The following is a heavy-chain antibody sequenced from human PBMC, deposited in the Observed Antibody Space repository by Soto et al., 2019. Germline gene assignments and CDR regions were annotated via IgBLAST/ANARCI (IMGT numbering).Heavy chain of an antibody. Sequence: KFQGRVTLTRDTSASTAYMELSSLRSEDTAVYYCARVSAFYSSSWYARTPFDYWGQGTLVTVSS. CDR3: ARVSAFYSSSWYARTPFDY. D-gene: IGHD6-13*01. V-gene: IGHV1-3*01. J-gene: IGHJ4*02.